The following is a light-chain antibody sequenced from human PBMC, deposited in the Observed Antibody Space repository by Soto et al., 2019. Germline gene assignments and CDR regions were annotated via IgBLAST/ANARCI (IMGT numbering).Light chain of an antibody. CDR2: DAS. Sequence: DIQLTQSPSTLSASVGDRVTLTCRAAQSLNSRLAWYQHRPGKAPRLLIYDASTLESGVPSRFSGSGSGTDFTLTINNLQPDDLATYICQQYKSYSTFGRGTKVEIK. V-gene: IGKV1-5*01. CDR1: QSLNSR. J-gene: IGKJ1*01. CDR3: QQYKSYST.